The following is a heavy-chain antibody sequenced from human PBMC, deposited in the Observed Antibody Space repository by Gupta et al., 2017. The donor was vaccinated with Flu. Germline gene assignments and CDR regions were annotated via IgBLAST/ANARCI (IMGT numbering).Heavy chain of an antibody. D-gene: IGHD2-15*01. Sequence: QKFQGRVTITADESTSTAYMELSSLRSEDTAVYYCAREACSGGSCSASDAFDIWGQGTMVTVSS. CDR3: AREACSGGSCSASDAFDI. J-gene: IGHJ3*02. V-gene: IGHV1-69*01.